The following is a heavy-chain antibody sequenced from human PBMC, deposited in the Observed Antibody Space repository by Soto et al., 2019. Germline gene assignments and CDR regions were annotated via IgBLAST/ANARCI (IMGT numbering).Heavy chain of an antibody. CDR3: ARRTICGVANFDY. Sequence: SETLSLTCAVYGGSFSGYYWSWIRQPPGKGLEWIGEINHSGSTNYNPSLKSRVTISVDTSKNQFSLKLSSVTAADTAVYYCARRTICGVANFDYWGQGTLVTVSS. V-gene: IGHV4-34*01. J-gene: IGHJ4*02. CDR2: INHSGST. D-gene: IGHD3-3*01. CDR1: GGSFSGYY.